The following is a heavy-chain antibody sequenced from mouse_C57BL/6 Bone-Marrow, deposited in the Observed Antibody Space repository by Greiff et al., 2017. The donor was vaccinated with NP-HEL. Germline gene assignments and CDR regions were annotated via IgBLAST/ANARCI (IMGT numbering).Heavy chain of an antibody. CDR2: IHPNSGST. V-gene: IGHV1-64*01. CDR3: AREVASYAMDY. J-gene: IGHJ4*01. Sequence: VQLQQPGAELVKPGASVKLSCKASGYTFTSYWMHWVKQRPGQGLEWIGMIHPNSGSTNYNEKFKSKATLTVDKSSSTAYMQLSSLTSEDSAVYYCAREVASYAMDYWGQGTSVTVSS. CDR1: GYTFTSYW. D-gene: IGHD1-1*02.